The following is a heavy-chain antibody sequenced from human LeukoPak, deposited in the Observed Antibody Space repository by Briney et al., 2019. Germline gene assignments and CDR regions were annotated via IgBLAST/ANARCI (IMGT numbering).Heavy chain of an antibody. J-gene: IGHJ5*02. D-gene: IGHD5-18*01. CDR3: ARVSDTSPGGAWFDP. V-gene: IGHV3-48*03. CDR1: GFTFSSYD. CDR2: ISSSGGTK. Sequence: GGSLRRSCADSGFTFSSYDMHWLRQAPGQGLECMSYISSSGGTKYYADSVKGRFIISRDNAKNSLYLQMNSLRVEDTAVYYCARVSDTSPGGAWFDPWGQGTLVTVSS.